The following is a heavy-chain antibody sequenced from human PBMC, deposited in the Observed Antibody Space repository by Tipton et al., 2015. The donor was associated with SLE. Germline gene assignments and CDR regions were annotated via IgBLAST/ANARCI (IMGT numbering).Heavy chain of an antibody. CDR2: IWYDGSNK. J-gene: IGHJ4*02. V-gene: IGHV3-33*08. D-gene: IGHD3-22*01. CDR1: GFTFSSYG. Sequence: SLRLSCAASGFTFSSYGMHWVRQAPGKGLEWVAVIWYDGSNKYYADSVKGRFTISRDNSKNTLYLQMNSLRAEDTAVYYCARDPTSRGYYYRALDYWGQGTLVTVSS. CDR3: ARDPTSRGYYYRALDY.